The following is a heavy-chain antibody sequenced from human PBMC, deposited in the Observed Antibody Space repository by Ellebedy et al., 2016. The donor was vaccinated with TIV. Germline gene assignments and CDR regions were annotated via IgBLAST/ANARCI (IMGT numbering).Heavy chain of an antibody. V-gene: IGHV3-74*01. CDR2: INSDGSRI. CDR3: ARAVWNYYDSSGSGY. CDR1: GFTFSNRW. J-gene: IGHJ4*02. Sequence: GESLKISXAASGFTFSNRWMHWVRQAPGKGLVWVSAINSDGSRITYADSVQGRFTISRDNAKNTLYLQMNSLRAEDSAVYYCARAVWNYYDSSGSGYWGQGTLVTVSS. D-gene: IGHD3-22*01.